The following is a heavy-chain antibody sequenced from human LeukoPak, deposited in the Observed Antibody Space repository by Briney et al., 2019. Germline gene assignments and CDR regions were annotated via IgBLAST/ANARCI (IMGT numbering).Heavy chain of an antibody. D-gene: IGHD1-26*01. J-gene: IGHJ6*03. CDR2: IYYSGST. Sequence: SEPLSLTCTVSGVSISRYYWSWLREPTGKGLEGLGYIYYSGSTNYNPSLKSRVTISVDTSKNQFSLKLSSVTAADTAVYYCARILRPHYSYYYMDVWGKGTTVTVSS. CDR3: ARILRPHYSYYYMDV. CDR1: GVSISRYY. V-gene: IGHV4-59*01.